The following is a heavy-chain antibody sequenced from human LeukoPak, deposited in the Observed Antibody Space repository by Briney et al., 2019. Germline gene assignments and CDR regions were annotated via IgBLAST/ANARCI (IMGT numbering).Heavy chain of an antibody. J-gene: IGHJ4*02. V-gene: IGHV4-39*01. CDR2: IYYSGST. CDR1: GDSISTSSYY. CDR3: ARSYYYDYRQIDY. Sequence: SETLSLTCTVSGDSISTSSYYWGWIRQPPGKGLEWLGSIYYSGSTYYNPSLKSRVTVSVDTSKNQFSLNLYSVTAADTAVFYCARSYYYDYRQIDYWGQGTLVTVSS. D-gene: IGHD3-22*01.